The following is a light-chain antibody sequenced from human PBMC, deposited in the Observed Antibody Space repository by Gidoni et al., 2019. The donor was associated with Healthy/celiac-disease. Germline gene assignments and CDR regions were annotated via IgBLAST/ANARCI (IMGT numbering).Light chain of an antibody. J-gene: IGKJ3*01. Sequence: DIQMTQSPSSLSASVGDRVTITCRASQSISSYLHWYQQKPGKAPKLLIYAASSLQSGVPSRFSGSGSGTDFTLTISSLQPEDFATYYCQQSYSTPPFTFGPGTKVYIK. CDR1: QSISSY. CDR2: AAS. V-gene: IGKV1-39*01. CDR3: QQSYSTPPFT.